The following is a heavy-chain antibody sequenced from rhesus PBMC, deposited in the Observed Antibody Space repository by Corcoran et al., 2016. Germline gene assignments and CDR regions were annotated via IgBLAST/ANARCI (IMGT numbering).Heavy chain of an antibody. CDR3: ARVGYSGYSRYSWNNYYFDY. V-gene: IGHV4-81*01. J-gene: IGHJ4*01. CDR1: ACSITGFS. Sequence: QVQLPESGPGLVQPSETMSLPCPVSACSITGFSWSWIRSPPGPGLEWVGEIDGNRADTNNNPSLKSRVTMSNNTSKNQFSLKLSSVTAADTAVYYCARVGYSGYSRYSWNNYYFDYWGQGVLVTVSS. CDR2: IDGNRADT. D-gene: IGHD1-20*01.